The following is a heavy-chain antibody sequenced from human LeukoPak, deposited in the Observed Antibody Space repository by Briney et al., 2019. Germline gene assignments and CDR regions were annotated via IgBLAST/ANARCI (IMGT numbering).Heavy chain of an antibody. CDR3: AKEGTSYCTNGVCHVDY. J-gene: IGHJ4*02. CDR2: ILYDGSNK. V-gene: IGHV3-30*02. D-gene: IGHD2-8*01. CDR1: GFTFSNYG. Sequence: GGSLRLSCAASGFTFSNYGMQWVRQAPGKGLEWVAFILYDGSNKYYADSVKGRFTISRDNSMNTLYLQMNSLRTEDTAVYYCAKEGTSYCTNGVCHVDYWGQGTLVTVSS.